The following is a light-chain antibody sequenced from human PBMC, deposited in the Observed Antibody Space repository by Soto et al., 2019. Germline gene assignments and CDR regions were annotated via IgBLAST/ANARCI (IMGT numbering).Light chain of an antibody. V-gene: IGKV1-5*01. Sequence: DIQMTQSPSTLSASVGDRVTITCRASQTIGSWLAWYQQKPGKAPKLLIYDASSLESGVPSRFSGSGSGTEFTLTISTLQPDDFATYYCQQYTAYSLTFGGGTKVEIK. CDR1: QTIGSW. J-gene: IGKJ4*01. CDR2: DAS. CDR3: QQYTAYSLT.